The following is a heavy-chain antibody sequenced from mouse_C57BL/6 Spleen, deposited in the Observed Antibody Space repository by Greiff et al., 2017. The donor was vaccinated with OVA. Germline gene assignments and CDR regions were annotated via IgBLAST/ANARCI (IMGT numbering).Heavy chain of an antibody. CDR2: IYPGDGDT. Sequence: VQLQQSGAELVKPGASVKISCKASGYAFSSYWMNWVKQRPGKGLEWIGQIYPGDGDTNYNGKFKGKATLTADKSSSTAYMQLSSLTSEDSAVYFCARTTVVATPLDYWGQGTTLTVSS. CDR1: GYAFSSYW. CDR3: ARTTVVATPLDY. D-gene: IGHD1-1*01. J-gene: IGHJ2*01. V-gene: IGHV1-80*01.